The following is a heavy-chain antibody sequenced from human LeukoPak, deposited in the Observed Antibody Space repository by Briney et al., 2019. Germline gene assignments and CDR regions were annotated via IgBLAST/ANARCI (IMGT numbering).Heavy chain of an antibody. Sequence: LGGSLRLSCAASRIIVSSNYMSWVRQAPGKGLEWVSSISTSSSYIYYADSVKGRFTISRDNARNSLYLQMNSLRVEDTAVYYCAKDRDYGGNSGGYFDLWGRGTLVTVSS. D-gene: IGHD4-23*01. CDR1: RIIVSSNY. J-gene: IGHJ2*01. CDR2: ISTSSSYI. V-gene: IGHV3-21*01. CDR3: AKDRDYGGNSGGYFDL.